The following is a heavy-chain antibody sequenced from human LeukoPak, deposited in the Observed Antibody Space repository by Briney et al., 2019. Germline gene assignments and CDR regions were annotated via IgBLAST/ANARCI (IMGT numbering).Heavy chain of an antibody. CDR2: IYNSGTT. Sequence: PSETLSLTCSVSGDSVGSGSYYWSWIRQPPGKGLEWIGYIYNSGTTNYNPSLKSRVTILVDTSKNQFSLNLSSVTAADTAVYYCARDPRASPVNFDYWGQGTLVTVSS. V-gene: IGHV4-61*01. D-gene: IGHD4-17*01. J-gene: IGHJ4*02. CDR1: GDSVGSGSYY. CDR3: ARDPRASPVNFDY.